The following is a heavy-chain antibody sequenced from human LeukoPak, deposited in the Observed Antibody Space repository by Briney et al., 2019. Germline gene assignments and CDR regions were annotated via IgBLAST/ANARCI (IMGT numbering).Heavy chain of an antibody. Sequence: ASVKVSCKASGYTFTGYYMHWVRQAPGQGLEWMGWINPNSGGTNYAQKFQGRVTTTRDTSISTAYMELSRLRSDDTAVYYCARQPNTYYDILTGYNHYYYMDVWGKGTTVTVSS. J-gene: IGHJ6*03. CDR2: INPNSGGT. D-gene: IGHD3-9*01. CDR1: GYTFTGYY. CDR3: ARQPNTYYDILTGYNHYYYMDV. V-gene: IGHV1-2*02.